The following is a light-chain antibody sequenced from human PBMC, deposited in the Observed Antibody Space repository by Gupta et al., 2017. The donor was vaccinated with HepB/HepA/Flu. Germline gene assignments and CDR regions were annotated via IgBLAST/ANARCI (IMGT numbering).Light chain of an antibody. CDR3: QQYNSWVT. J-gene: IGKJ4*01. Sequence: EIVMTQSPATLSVSPGERATLSCRASQSIGNKLAWYQQRPGQVPRLLIYDASTRATGIPPRFTGSGSGTEFTLTISYLRSEESAVYFCQQYNSWVTFGRGTKVEIK. CDR2: DAS. CDR1: QSIGNK. V-gene: IGKV3-15*01.